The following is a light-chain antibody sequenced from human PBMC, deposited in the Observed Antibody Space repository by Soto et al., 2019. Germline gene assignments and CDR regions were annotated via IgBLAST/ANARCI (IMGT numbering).Light chain of an antibody. Sequence: QSVLTQPASLSGSPGQSITISCTGTSSDIGDYDFVSWYQQHPGKPPKLIIYEVTNRPSGISTRFSGSKSGNTASLTISGLQAEDEADYHCSSFTSISTVIFGGGTQLTVL. J-gene: IGLJ2*01. CDR2: EVT. V-gene: IGLV2-14*01. CDR1: SSDIGDYDF. CDR3: SSFTSISTVI.